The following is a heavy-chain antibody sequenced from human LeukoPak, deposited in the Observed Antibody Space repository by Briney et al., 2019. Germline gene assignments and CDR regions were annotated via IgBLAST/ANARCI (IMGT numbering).Heavy chain of an antibody. V-gene: IGHV1-69*04. J-gene: IGHJ5*02. CDR3: ARTEGSSWYYDWFDP. CDR2: IIPILGIA. D-gene: IGHD6-13*01. Sequence: SVKVSCKASGGTFSSYAISWVRQAPGQGLEWMGRIIPILGIANYAQKFQGRVTITADKSTSTAYMELSSLRSEDTAVYYCARTEGSSWYYDWFDPWGQGTLVTVSS. CDR1: GGTFSSYA.